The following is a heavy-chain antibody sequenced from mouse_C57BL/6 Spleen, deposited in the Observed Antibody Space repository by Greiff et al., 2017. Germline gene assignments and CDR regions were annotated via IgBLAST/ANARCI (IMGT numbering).Heavy chain of an antibody. Sequence: EVHLVESGPGLVKPSQSLSLTCSVTGYSITSGYYWNWIRQFPGNKLEWMGYISYDGSNNYNPSLKNRISITRDTSKNQFFLKLNSVTTEDTATYYCARDSGSSSGYWGQGTTLTVSS. CDR3: ARDSGSSSGY. CDR1: GYSITSGYY. D-gene: IGHD1-1*01. V-gene: IGHV3-6*01. CDR2: ISYDGSN. J-gene: IGHJ2*01.